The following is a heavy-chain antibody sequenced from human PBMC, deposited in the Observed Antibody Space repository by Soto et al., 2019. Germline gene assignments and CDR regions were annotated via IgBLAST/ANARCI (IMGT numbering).Heavy chain of an antibody. CDR1: GFTFSGAV. Sequence: EVQLVESGGALVQPGGSLKLSCAVSGFTFSGAVMHWVRQASGKGLEWVGRIRNKGNNYATAYAASVKGRFTISRDDSKNTAFLQMNSLKTEDTAVYYCTGLNGDFGPFFDYWGQGTLVTVSS. CDR2: IRNKGNNYAT. J-gene: IGHJ4*02. V-gene: IGHV3-73*01. D-gene: IGHD4-17*01. CDR3: TGLNGDFGPFFDY.